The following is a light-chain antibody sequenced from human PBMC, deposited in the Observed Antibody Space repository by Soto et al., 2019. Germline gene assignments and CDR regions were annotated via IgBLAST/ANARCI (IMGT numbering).Light chain of an antibody. CDR1: QSISSW. V-gene: IGKV1-39*01. CDR3: QQSYSTPIT. CDR2: AAS. J-gene: IGKJ5*01. Sequence: DIQMTHSPSTLSASVGDRVTITCRASQSISSWLAWYQQKPGKAPKVLIYAASNLQSGVPSRFSGSGSGTDFTLTISSLQPEDFATYYCQQSYSTPITFGQGTRLEIK.